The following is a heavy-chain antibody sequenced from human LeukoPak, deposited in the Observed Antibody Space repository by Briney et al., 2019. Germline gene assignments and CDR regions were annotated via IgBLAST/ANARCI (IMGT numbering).Heavy chain of an antibody. D-gene: IGHD4-17*01. CDR2: INPSGGST. V-gene: IGHV1-46*01. Sequence: PVASVKVSCKASGYTFTSYYMHWVRQAPGQGLEWMGIINPSGGSTSYAQKFQGRVTMTRDMSTSTVYMELSSLRSEDTAVYYCARRLTTGGFDYWGQGTLVTVSS. CDR1: GYTFTSYY. CDR3: ARRLTTGGFDY. J-gene: IGHJ4*02.